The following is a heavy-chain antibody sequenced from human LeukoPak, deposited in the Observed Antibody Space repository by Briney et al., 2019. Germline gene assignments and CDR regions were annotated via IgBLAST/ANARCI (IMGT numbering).Heavy chain of an antibody. CDR1: GFTFSNYW. V-gene: IGHV3-7*01. CDR2: IKQDGSDK. CDR3: ARGEGLGTTNGGYYFAY. J-gene: IGHJ4*02. D-gene: IGHD1-26*01. Sequence: PGGSLRLSCATSGFTFSNYWMSWVRRAPGRGLEWVANIKQDGSDKYYVDPVKGRFTISRDNAKNSLYLQMNTLRAEDTAVYYCARGEGLGTTNGGYYFAYWGQGSLVIVSS.